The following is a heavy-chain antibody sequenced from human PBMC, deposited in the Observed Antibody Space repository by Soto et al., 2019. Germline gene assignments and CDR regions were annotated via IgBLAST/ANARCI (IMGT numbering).Heavy chain of an antibody. CDR1: GFNFIDYY. CDR2: ISSSGSTI. D-gene: IGHD2-2*01. J-gene: IGHJ4*02. Sequence: PGGSMRLSCAASGFNFIDYYRSWIPQDPGKGLEWVSYISSSGSTIYYADSVKGRFTISRDNAKNSLYLQMDSLRAEDTAVYYCASAPIIVVPAAPPDYWGQGTLVTVSS. V-gene: IGHV3-11*01. CDR3: ASAPIIVVPAAPPDY.